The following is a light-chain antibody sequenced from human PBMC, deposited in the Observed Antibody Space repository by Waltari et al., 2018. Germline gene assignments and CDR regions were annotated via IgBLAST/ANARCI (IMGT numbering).Light chain of an antibody. CDR2: DAS. CDR3: QQRFIWPPLT. V-gene: IGKV3-11*01. CDR1: QNINQY. J-gene: IGKJ4*01. Sequence: EIVLTQSPATLSLSPGERVTLSCRASQNINQYLAWYQQKPGQAPRLLIDDASKRATRIPARFSGSGSVTDFSLTISSLAPEDFAVYYCQQRFIWPPLTFGGGTKLEIK.